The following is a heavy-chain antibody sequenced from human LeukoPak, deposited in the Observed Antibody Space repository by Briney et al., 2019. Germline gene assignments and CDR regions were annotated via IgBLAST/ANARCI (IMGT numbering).Heavy chain of an antibody. CDR1: GGSISSYY. Sequence: SETLSLTCSVSGGSISSYYWSWIRQPPGKGLEWIGSIYYSGSTYYNPSLKSRVTISVDTSKNQFSLKLSSVTAADTAVYYCARVEGSGSYYNWNWFDPWGQGTLVTVSS. J-gene: IGHJ5*02. CDR2: IYYSGST. CDR3: ARVEGSGSYYNWNWFDP. V-gene: IGHV4-59*12. D-gene: IGHD3-10*01.